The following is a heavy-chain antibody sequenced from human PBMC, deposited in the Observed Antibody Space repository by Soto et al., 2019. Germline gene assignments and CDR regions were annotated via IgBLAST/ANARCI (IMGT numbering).Heavy chain of an antibody. CDR3: ARYRCTGTWSKFDY. J-gene: IGHJ4*02. V-gene: IGHV4-31*11. CDR2: ISSRGRT. CDR1: GASISSDAYH. Sequence: QVHLQESGPGLVKPSQTLSLYCAVSGASISSDAYHWSWIRQHPGKGLEWVGFISSRGRTYYNPSLKSRLTISADTSKSQFSLHLTSVTAADTAMYFCARYRCTGTWSKFDYWGQGTLVTVSS. D-gene: IGHD3-16*02.